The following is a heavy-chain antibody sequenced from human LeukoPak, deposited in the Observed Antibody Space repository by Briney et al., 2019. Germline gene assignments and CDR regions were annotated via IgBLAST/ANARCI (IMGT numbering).Heavy chain of an antibody. V-gene: IGHV1-3*01. CDR3: ARGSCSSTSCFMDV. Sequence: ASVKVPCKASGYTFTSYGISWVRQAPGQRLEWMGWINAGKGNTKYSQNLQGRVTVTGDTSASTAYMELSSLTSEDTAVYYCARGSCSSTSCFMDVWGQGTTVTVSS. CDR1: GYTFTSYG. J-gene: IGHJ6*02. D-gene: IGHD2-2*01. CDR2: INAGKGNT.